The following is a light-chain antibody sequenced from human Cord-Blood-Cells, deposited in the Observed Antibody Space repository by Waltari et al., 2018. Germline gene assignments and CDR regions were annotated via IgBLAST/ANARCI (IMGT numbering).Light chain of an antibody. V-gene: IGLV3-1*01. J-gene: IGLJ2*01. CDR2: QDS. CDR1: KLGHNS. CDR3: QAWDSSTVV. Sequence: SYELPQPPSVSVSPGQTATIPCPADKLGHNSACRYQQKPGQSPVLVIYQDSKRPSGIPERFSGSNSGNTATLTISGTQAMDEADYYCQAWDSSTVVFGGGTKLTVL.